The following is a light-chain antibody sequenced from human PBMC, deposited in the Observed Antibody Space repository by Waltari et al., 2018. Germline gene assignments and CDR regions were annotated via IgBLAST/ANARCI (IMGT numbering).Light chain of an antibody. V-gene: IGLV3-21*02. Sequence: SYVLTQPPALSVATGQTAQISCEGNNIGGKSVHWHQQKPGQAPVLVVFDDDERPSGIPHRFSGSNSENTATLTITRVEVGDGADYYCQVWDRSSDQPVFGGGT. CDR1: NIGGKS. CDR3: QVWDRSSDQPV. J-gene: IGLJ2*01. CDR2: DDD.